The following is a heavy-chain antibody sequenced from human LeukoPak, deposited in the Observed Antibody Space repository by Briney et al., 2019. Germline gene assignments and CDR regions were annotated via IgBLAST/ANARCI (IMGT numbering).Heavy chain of an antibody. CDR3: AREQGTLGGLGYYYYGMDV. Sequence: GGSLRLSCAASGFTFSSYAMHWVRQAPGKGLEWVAVISYDGSNKYYADSVKGRFTISRDNSKNTLYLQMNSLRAEDTAVYYCAREQGTLGGLGYYYYGMDVWGQGTTVTVSS. CDR1: GFTFSSYA. D-gene: IGHD3-16*01. CDR2: ISYDGSNK. J-gene: IGHJ6*02. V-gene: IGHV3-30*14.